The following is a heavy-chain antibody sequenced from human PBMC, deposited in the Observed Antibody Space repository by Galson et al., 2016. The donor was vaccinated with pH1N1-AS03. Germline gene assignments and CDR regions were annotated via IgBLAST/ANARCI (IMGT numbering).Heavy chain of an antibody. CDR2: IDVGSGDT. Sequence: SVKVSCKASGISFIDSAVQWVRRTRGQRLEWIGRIDVGSGDTNYAPNFQKRVTITGDMSTTTAYMELSSLRSEDTAMYYCAAGPPRITIFGVVQYSYSMDVWGQGTTVTVS. V-gene: IGHV1-58*01. J-gene: IGHJ6*02. CDR3: AAGPPRITIFGVVQYSYSMDV. CDR1: GISFIDSA. D-gene: IGHD3-3*01.